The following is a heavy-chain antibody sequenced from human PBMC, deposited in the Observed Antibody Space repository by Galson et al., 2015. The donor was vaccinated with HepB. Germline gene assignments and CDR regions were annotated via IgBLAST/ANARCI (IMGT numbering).Heavy chain of an antibody. V-gene: IGHV2-70*11. CDR3: ARIPMTTVVRGYFDY. CDR1: GFSLRTSGMC. D-gene: IGHD4-23*01. J-gene: IGHJ4*02. CDR2: IDWDDDK. Sequence: ALVKPTQTLTLTCTFSGFSLRTSGMCVSWIRQPPGKALEWLARIDWDDDKYYSTSLKTRLTISKDTSKNQVVLTMTNMDPVDTATYYCARIPMTTVVRGYFDYWGQGTLVTVSS.